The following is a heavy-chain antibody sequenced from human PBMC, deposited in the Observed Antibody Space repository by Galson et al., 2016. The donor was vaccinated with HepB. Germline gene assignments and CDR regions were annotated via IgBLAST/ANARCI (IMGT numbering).Heavy chain of an antibody. Sequence: SLRLSCAASGFTFITSVMSWVRQTPGKGLEWVSSFRGRANTQYADSVRGRFTASRADSKGTLFLQMNSLTADDTAVYYCVKDRPYGTGWYGCSESWGQGTLVIVSS. CDR3: VKDRPYGTGWYGCSES. D-gene: IGHD6-13*01. V-gene: IGHV3-23*01. J-gene: IGHJ5*02. CDR1: GFTFITSV. CDR2: FRGRANT.